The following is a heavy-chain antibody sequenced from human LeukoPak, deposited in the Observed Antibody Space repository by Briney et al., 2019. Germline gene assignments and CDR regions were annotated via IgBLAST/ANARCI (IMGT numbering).Heavy chain of an antibody. CDR3: ARGEYSGSYYGY. J-gene: IGHJ4*02. CDR2: IYYSGST. V-gene: IGHV4-39*01. Sequence: SETLSLTCTVSGGSISSSSYYWGWIRQPPGKGLEGIGSIYYSGSTYYNPSLKSRVTISVDTSKNQFSLKLSSVTAADTAVYYCARGEYSGSYYGYWGQGTLVTVSS. CDR1: GGSISSSSYY. D-gene: IGHD1-26*01.